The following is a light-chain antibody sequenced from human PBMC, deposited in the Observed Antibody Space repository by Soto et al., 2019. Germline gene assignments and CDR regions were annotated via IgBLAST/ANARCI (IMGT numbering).Light chain of an antibody. Sequence: DIQMTQSPSSLSASVGDRVTITCQASQDISNFLNWYQQKPGKAPKLLIYDTSSLETGVPSRFSGSGSGTEFTLTISSLQPEDIATFYGQQYLNLPLTFGGGTKV. J-gene: IGKJ4*01. CDR3: QQYLNLPLT. CDR2: DTS. CDR1: QDISNF. V-gene: IGKV1-33*01.